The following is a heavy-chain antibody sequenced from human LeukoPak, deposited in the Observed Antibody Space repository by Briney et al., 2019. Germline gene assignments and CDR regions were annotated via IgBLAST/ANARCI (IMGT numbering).Heavy chain of an antibody. J-gene: IGHJ4*02. V-gene: IGHV4-34*01. Sequence: SETLSLTCAVYGGSFSGYYWSWIRQPPGKGLEWIGEINHSGSTNYNPSLKSRVTISVDTSKNQFSLKLSSVTAADTAVYYCARGWYYHDRSSLYYWGQGTLVTVSS. CDR1: GGSFSGYY. CDR2: INHSGST. CDR3: ARGWYYHDRSSLYY. D-gene: IGHD3-22*01.